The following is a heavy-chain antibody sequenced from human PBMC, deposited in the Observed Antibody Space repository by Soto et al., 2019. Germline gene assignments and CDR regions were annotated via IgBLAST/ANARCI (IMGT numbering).Heavy chain of an antibody. D-gene: IGHD2-8*01. CDR2: IYLSGSS. V-gene: IGHV4-30-2*01. CDR3: ASHRTFWPFDY. CDR1: GGSISSGGYS. J-gene: IGHJ4*02. Sequence: SETLSLTCAVSGGSISSGGYSWSWIRQPLGKGLEWIGYIYLSGSSYYNPSLKSRVTISLDRSKNQFSLSLRSVTAADTAVYYCASHRTFWPFDYWGQGTVVTVSS.